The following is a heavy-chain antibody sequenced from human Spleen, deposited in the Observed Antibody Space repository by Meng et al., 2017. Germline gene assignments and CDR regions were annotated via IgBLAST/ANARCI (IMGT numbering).Heavy chain of an antibody. V-gene: IGHV4-34*01. D-gene: IGHD5-18*01. Sequence: QAQLQQWGAGLLKPSETLSLTCVVSGGSFSDYYWSWICQPPGKGLEWIGEINHSGSTNYNPSLESRATISVDTSQNNLSLKLSSVTAADSAVYYCARVGYGPVGGDYWGQGTLVTVSS. CDR1: GGSFSDYY. CDR3: ARVGYGPVGGDY. J-gene: IGHJ4*02. CDR2: INHSGST.